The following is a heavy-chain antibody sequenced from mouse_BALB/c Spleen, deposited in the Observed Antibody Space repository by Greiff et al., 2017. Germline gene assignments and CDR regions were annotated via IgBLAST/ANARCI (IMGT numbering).Heavy chain of an antibody. V-gene: IGHV1-7*01. CDR1: GYTFTSYW. Sequence: VQLQQSGAELAKPGASVKMSCKASGYTFTSYWMHWVKQRPGQGLEWIGYINPSTGYTEYNQKFKDKATLTADKSSSTAYMQLSSLTSEDSAVYYCARGVQYYFDYWGQGTTLTVSS. CDR3: ARGVQYYFDY. J-gene: IGHJ2*01. CDR2: INPSTGYT.